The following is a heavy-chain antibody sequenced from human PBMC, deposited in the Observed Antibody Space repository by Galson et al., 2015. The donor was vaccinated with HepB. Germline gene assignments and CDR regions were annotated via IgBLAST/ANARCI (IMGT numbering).Heavy chain of an antibody. CDR1: GFPFSYYA. D-gene: IGHD6-19*01. Sequence: SLRLSCAASGFPFSYYAMTWVRQAPGKGLEWASAITPSGDNTYSADSLKGRFTISRDNSQNTLFLQMNSLRADDTAIYFCAKVFPEKTDGWYRQALYYFDSWGQGTRVTVSS. V-gene: IGHV3-23*01. CDR3: AKVFPEKTDGWYRQALYYFDS. J-gene: IGHJ4*02. CDR2: ITPSGDNT.